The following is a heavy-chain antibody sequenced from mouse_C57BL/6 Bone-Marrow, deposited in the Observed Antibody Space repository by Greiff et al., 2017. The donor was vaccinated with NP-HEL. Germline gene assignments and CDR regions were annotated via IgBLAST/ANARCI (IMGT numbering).Heavy chain of an antibody. CDR3: ARGSSTAQATLFDY. CDR1: GFTFSSYG. Sequence: EVKLVESGGDLVKPGGSLKLSCAASGFTFSSYGMSWVRQTPDKRLEWVATISSGGSYTYYPDSVKGRFTISRDNAKNTLYLQMSSLKSEDTAMYYCARGSSTAQATLFDYWGQGTTLTVSS. V-gene: IGHV5-6*01. J-gene: IGHJ2*01. D-gene: IGHD3-2*02. CDR2: ISSGGSYT.